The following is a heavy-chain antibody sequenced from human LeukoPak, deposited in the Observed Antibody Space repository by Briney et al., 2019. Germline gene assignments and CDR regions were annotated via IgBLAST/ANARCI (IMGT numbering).Heavy chain of an antibody. J-gene: IGHJ5*02. CDR1: GYTFTSYY. Sequence: WASVKVSCKASGYTFTSYYMHWVRQAPGQGLEWMGIINPSGGSTSDAQKFQGRVTMTRDTSTSTVYMELSSLRSEDTAVYYCARDHNRQSLYYDFWSAPRGTWFDPWGQGTLVTVSS. CDR2: INPSGGST. D-gene: IGHD3-3*01. CDR3: ARDHNRQSLYYDFWSAPRGTWFDP. V-gene: IGHV1-46*01.